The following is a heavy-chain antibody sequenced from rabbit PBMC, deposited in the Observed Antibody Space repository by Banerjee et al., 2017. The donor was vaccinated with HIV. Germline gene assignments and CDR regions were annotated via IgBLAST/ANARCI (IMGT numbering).Heavy chain of an antibody. CDR3: ARDHPYAVYGGHGYADL. J-gene: IGHJ3*01. CDR1: GFSFSSSDY. Sequence: QSLEESGGGLVQPGGSLTLTCTASGFSFSSSDYMCWVRQAPGKGPEWIACIYNADDSTYYASWVNGRFTISKTSSTTVTLQMTSLTAADTATYFCARDHPYAVYGGHGYADLWGQGTLVTVS. D-gene: IGHD6-1*01. V-gene: IGHV1S40*01. CDR2: IYNADDST.